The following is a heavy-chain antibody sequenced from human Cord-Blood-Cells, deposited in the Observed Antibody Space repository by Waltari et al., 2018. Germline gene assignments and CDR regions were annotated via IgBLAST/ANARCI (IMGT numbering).Heavy chain of an antibody. D-gene: IGHD3-22*01. V-gene: IGHV4-34*01. CDR2: INHRGRT. CDR1: GGSFSGYY. Sequence: QVQLQQWGAGLLKPSETLSLTCAVYGGSFSGYYWSWIRQPPGKGLALCGEINHRGRTDNNPTLKSRVTISVDTSKNQFSLKLSSVTAADTAVYYCARGYRGGYYYYWGQGTLVTVSS. CDR3: ARGYRGGYYYY. J-gene: IGHJ4*02.